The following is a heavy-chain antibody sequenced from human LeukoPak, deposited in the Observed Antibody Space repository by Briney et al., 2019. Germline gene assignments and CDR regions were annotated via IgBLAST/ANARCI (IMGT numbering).Heavy chain of an antibody. J-gene: IGHJ4*02. CDR2: IYYSGST. CDR1: GGSISSGDYY. D-gene: IGHD2-2*01. V-gene: IGHV4-30-4*08. CDR3: ARGRVVADSFRF. Sequence: SQTRSLTCTVSGGSISSGDYYWSWIRQPPGKGLEWIGYIYYSGSTYYNPSLKSRVTISVDTSKNQFSLRLSSLTAADTAVYYCARGRVVADSFRFWGQGTLVTVSS.